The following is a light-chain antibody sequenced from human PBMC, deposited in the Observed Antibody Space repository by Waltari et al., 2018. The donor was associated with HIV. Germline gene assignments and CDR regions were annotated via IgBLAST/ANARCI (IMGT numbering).Light chain of an antibody. CDR3: QSADTSGKYVV. CDR2: KDT. V-gene: IGLV3-25*03. CDR1: ALTKQH. J-gene: IGLJ2*01. Sequence: SYELTQSSSVSVSPGQTATITCSGDALTKQHAYWYHQRPGRAPLLVIFKDTERPSGVPERFSGSSSGTTVTLKISGVEAEDEGDYYCQSADTSGKYVVFGGGTKVTVL.